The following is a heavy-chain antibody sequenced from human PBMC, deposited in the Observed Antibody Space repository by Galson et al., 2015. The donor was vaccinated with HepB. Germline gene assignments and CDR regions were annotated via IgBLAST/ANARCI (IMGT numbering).Heavy chain of an antibody. V-gene: IGHV3-33*01. CDR1: GFTFSTYG. CDR2: IWYDGSNK. D-gene: IGHD6-19*01. CDR3: ARGRGQWLENWFDP. Sequence: SLRLSCAASGFTFSTYGMHWVRQAPGKGLEWVAVIWYDGSNKNYADSVKGRFTISRDNSKKTLYLQMNSLRAEDTAVYYCARGRGQWLENWFDPWGQGTLVTVSS. J-gene: IGHJ5*02.